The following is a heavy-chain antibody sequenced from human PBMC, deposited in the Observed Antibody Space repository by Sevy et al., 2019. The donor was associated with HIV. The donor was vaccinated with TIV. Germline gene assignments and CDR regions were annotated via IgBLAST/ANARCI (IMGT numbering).Heavy chain of an antibody. Sequence: GGSLRLSCAASGFMFSTYGMHWVRQAPGKGLEWVAVIWSKGNNKYYADSVKGRFTFSRDNSQNKLSLQMNSLRAEDTAVYYCMRERGPFDGFDIWGQGTMVTVSS. J-gene: IGHJ3*02. CDR3: MRERGPFDGFDI. CDR2: IWSKGNNK. CDR1: GFMFSTYG. V-gene: IGHV3-33*01. D-gene: IGHD3-10*01.